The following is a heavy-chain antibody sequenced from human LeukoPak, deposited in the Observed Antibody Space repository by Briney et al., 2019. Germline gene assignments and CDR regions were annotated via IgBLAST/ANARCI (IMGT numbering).Heavy chain of an antibody. J-gene: IGHJ3*02. V-gene: IGHV4-34*01. D-gene: IGHD3-22*01. CDR3: ARARNYYDSSGYYYADAFDI. CDR1: GGSFSGYY. CDR2: INHSVST. Sequence: SETLSLTCAVYGGSFSGYYWSWIRQPPGKGLEWIGEINHSVSTNYNPSLKSRVTISVDRSKNQFSLKLSSVTAADTAVYYCARARNYYDSSGYYYADAFDIWGQGTMVTVSS.